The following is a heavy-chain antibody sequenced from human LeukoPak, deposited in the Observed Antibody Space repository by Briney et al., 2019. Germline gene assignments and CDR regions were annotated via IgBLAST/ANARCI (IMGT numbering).Heavy chain of an antibody. CDR2: IRSSSTTI. CDR3: AKGEDFWSGYYPLNFDY. D-gene: IGHD3-3*01. Sequence: GGSLRLSCAASGFTFSSCSMNWVRQAPGKGLEWVSYIRSSSTTIYYADPVKGRFTISRDNSKNTLYLQMNSLRAEDTAVYYCAKGEDFWSGYYPLNFDYWGQGTLVTVSS. J-gene: IGHJ4*02. CDR1: GFTFSSCS. V-gene: IGHV3-48*01.